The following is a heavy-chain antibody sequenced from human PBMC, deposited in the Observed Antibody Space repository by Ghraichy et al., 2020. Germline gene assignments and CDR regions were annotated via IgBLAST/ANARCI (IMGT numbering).Heavy chain of an antibody. V-gene: IGHV2-26*01. J-gene: IGHJ5*02. CDR3: ARTNYDSSGYRADWFDP. D-gene: IGHD3-22*01. CDR2: IFSNDEK. Sequence: SGPTLVKPTETLTLTCTVSGFSLSNARMGVSWIRQPPGKALEWLAHIFSNDEKSYSTSLKSRLTISKDTSKSQVVLTMTNMDPVDTATYYCARTNYDSSGYRADWFDPWGQGTLVTVSS. CDR1: GFSLSNARMG.